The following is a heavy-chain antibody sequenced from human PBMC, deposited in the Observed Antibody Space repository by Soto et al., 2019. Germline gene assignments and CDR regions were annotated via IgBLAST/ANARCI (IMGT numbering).Heavy chain of an antibody. J-gene: IGHJ6*03. D-gene: IGHD2-2*01. CDR2: LGGNGFTT. Sequence: EVQLLESGAGLVQPGGSLRLSCVVSGFTFGSYAMSWVRQAPEKGPEWVAILGGNGFTTYYADSVKGRFTISGDKSKSTLFLRMNSLRADDTGVYYCAKALRPSLNFFYYMDVWCRGTSVPVSS. CDR1: GFTFGSYA. CDR3: AKALRPSLNFFYYMDV. V-gene: IGHV3-23*01.